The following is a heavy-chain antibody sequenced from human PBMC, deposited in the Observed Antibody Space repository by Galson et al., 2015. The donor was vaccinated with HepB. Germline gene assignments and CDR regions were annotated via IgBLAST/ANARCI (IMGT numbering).Heavy chain of an antibody. J-gene: IGHJ4*02. CDR2: TNTYMGNT. CDR3: ARGGAMADF. D-gene: IGHD5-18*01. V-gene: IGHV1-18*01. Sequence: SVKVSCKASGYNFTNYGISWVRQAPGQGLEWMGWTNTYMGNTDYAQKVQGRITMTTDTSTSTAYMELRSLGSDDTAVYYCARGGAMADFWGQGTLLTVSS. CDR1: GYNFTNYG.